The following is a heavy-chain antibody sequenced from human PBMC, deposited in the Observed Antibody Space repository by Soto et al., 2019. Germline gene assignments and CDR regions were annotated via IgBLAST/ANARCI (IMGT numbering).Heavy chain of an antibody. CDR2: ISSNGRST. Sequence: QPGGSLRLSCAISGFTFSTYAMHWVRQAPEKGLEYVSAISSNGRSTYYANSVKGRFTISRDNSNNTLYLQMDSLRAEDMAVFYCARDRCTNGVCYAPSDYWGQGTLVTVSS. D-gene: IGHD2-8*01. CDR1: GFTFSTYA. V-gene: IGHV3-64*01. CDR3: ARDRCTNGVCYAPSDY. J-gene: IGHJ4*02.